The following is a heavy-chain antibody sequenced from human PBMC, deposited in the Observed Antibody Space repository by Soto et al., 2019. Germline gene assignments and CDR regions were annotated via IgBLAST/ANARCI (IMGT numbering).Heavy chain of an antibody. V-gene: IGHV2-5*02. Sequence: QITLKESGPTLVKPTQTLTLTCSFSGFSLSTSGVGVGWIRQPPGKALEWVALIYWDDDKRYSPSLKSRLTITKGTSTDLVVLTMTSTHPVDTATYYCAHRLLSGSYPPFPYSGMDVWGQGITVTVSS. J-gene: IGHJ6*02. CDR2: IYWDDDK. D-gene: IGHD1-26*01. CDR1: GFSLSTSGVG. CDR3: AHRLLSGSYPPFPYSGMDV.